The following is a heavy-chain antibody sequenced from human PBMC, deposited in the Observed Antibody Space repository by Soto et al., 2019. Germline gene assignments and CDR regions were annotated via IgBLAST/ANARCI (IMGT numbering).Heavy chain of an antibody. CDR2: MNPNSGNT. CDR3: ARCVASPGFFDP. V-gene: IGHV1-8*01. J-gene: IGHJ5*02. CDR1: GYTFTSYD. D-gene: IGHD5-12*01. Sequence: QVQLVQSGAEVKKPGASVKVSCKASGYTFTSYDINWVRQATGQGLEWMGWMNPNSGNTGYSQKFQGRVTMTRNTAIRTSYMELNILRSEYAAVYYCARCVASPGFFDPWGQGTLVTVSS.